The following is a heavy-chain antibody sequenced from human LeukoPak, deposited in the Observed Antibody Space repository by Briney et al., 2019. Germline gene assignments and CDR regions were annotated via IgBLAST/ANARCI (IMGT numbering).Heavy chain of an antibody. V-gene: IGHV3-20*04. CDR3: ARIDDSSGYYYAAFDY. CDR1: GFTFSSYW. Sequence: GSLRLSCAASGFTFSSYWMSWVRQAPGKGLEWVSGINWNGGSTGYADSVKGRFTISRDNAKNSLYLQMNSLRAEDTALYYCARIDDSSGYYYAAFDYWGQGTLVTVSS. J-gene: IGHJ4*02. D-gene: IGHD3-22*01. CDR2: INWNGGST.